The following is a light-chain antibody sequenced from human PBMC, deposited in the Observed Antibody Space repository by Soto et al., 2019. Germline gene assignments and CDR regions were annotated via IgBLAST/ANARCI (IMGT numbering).Light chain of an antibody. CDR3: PHYNSPPFT. V-gene: IGKV3-20*01. J-gene: IGKJ3*01. Sequence: ETVLTQSPGTLSLSPGERATLSCRASQSISSSYLAWYQQKAGQAPRLLIYGASSRATGIPDRFSDSGSGPGFTLKISTLETDDCTGYYSPHYNSPPFTFGPETKVDV. CDR2: GAS. CDR1: QSISSSY.